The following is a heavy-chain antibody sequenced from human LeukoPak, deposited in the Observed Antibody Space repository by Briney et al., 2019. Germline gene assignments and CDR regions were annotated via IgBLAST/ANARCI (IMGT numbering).Heavy chain of an antibody. Sequence: GGSLRLSCVVSGMPFERHGMHWVRQPPGKGLEWLAFIKYDGSRTDYEDSVKGRFTVSRDNSKNTLYLNMNSLRTEDTALYYCVKDTIFTVDPFDYWGQGTLVTVSS. CDR1: GMPFERHG. V-gene: IGHV3-30*02. CDR3: VKDTIFTVDPFDY. D-gene: IGHD3-3*01. J-gene: IGHJ4*02. CDR2: IKYDGSRT.